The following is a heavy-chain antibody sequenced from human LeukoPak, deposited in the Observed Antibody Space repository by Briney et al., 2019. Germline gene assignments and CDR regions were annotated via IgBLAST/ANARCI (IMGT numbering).Heavy chain of an antibody. J-gene: IGHJ4*02. CDR3: ATGHSSGWSRGEVFDY. CDR2: INPNSGGT. Sequence: ASVKVSCKASGYPFTDYYMHWVRQAPGQGLEWMGRINPNSGGTNYALKFQGKVTMTRDTSISTAYMELSSLRSEDTAVYYCATGHSSGWSRGEVFDYWGQGTLVTVSS. V-gene: IGHV1-2*06. CDR1: GYPFTDYY. D-gene: IGHD6-19*01.